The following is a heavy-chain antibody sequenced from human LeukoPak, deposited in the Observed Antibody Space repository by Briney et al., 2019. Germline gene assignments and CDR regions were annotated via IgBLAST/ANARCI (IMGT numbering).Heavy chain of an antibody. CDR1: GYTFTSYG. CDR2: ISAYNGNT. V-gene: IGHV1-18*01. J-gene: IGHJ6*02. CDR3: ARDAPYDSSGYPYYYYGMDV. Sequence: GASVKVSCKASGYTFTSYGISWVRQAPGQGLEWMGWISAYNGNTNYAQKLQGRVTMTTDTSTSTVYMELRSLRSDDTAVYYCARDAPYDSSGYPYYYYGMDVWGQGTTVTVSS. D-gene: IGHD3-22*01.